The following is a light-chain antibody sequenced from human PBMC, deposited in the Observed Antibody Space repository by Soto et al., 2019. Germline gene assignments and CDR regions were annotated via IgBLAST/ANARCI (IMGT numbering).Light chain of an antibody. V-gene: IGKV3-15*01. J-gene: IGKJ1*01. CDR2: GAS. CDR3: QHYHNWPPWT. CDR1: QSVSSN. Sequence: EIVMTQSPATLSVSPGERATLSCRASQSVSSNLAWYQQKPGQAPRLLIYGASTRATGIPARFSGSGSGTEFPLSINSLQSEDFAVYYCQHYHNWPPWTFGQGTKVEIK.